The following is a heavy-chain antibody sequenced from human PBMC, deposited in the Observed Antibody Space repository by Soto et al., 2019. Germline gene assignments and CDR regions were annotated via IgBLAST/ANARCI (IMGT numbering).Heavy chain of an antibody. V-gene: IGHV1-69-2*01. CDR3: GTVGRLGSTGASTYGMDV. D-gene: IGHD1-26*01. Sequence: EVQLVQSGAEVKKPGATVKLSCKVSGYTFTDYYVHWVQQAPGKGLEWMGLVDSADGETIYAEKFQGRVTMPAETSTDTAYMELTSLRSEDAAVYYCGTVGRLGSTGASTYGMDVWGQGTTVTV. J-gene: IGHJ6*02. CDR2: VDSADGET. CDR1: GYTFTDYY.